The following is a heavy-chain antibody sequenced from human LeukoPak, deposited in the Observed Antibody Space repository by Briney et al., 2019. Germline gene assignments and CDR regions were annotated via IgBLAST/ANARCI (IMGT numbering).Heavy chain of an antibody. D-gene: IGHD5-18*01. J-gene: IGHJ4*02. CDR3: ARVGSRGYSYGYYGD. V-gene: IGHV3-21*01. CDR1: GFTFSSYS. CDR2: ISSSSSYI. Sequence: GGSLRLSCAASGFTFSSYSMNWVRQAPGKGLEWVASISSSSSYIYYADSVKGRFTISRDNAKNSLYLQMNRLSAEDTAVYYCARVGSRGYSYGYYGDWGQGTLVTVSS.